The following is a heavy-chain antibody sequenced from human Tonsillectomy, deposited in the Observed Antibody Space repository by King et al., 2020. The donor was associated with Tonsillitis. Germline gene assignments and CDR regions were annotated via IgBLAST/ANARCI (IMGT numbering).Heavy chain of an antibody. Sequence: VQLVESGGGLVQPGGSLRLSCAASGFTFSSYAMSWVLQAPGEGLGWVSGISGRGSRTDYADSVKGRFTISRDNSNNTLYLQMNSLRVEDTAIYNCAKSVLGCSGGSCYSAFDYWGQGTLVTVSS. V-gene: IGHV3-23*04. CDR3: AKSVLGCSGGSCYSAFDY. D-gene: IGHD2-15*01. J-gene: IGHJ4*02. CDR2: ISGRGSRT. CDR1: GFTFSSYA.